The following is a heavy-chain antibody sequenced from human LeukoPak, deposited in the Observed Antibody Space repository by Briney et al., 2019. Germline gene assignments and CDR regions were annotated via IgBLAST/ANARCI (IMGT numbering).Heavy chain of an antibody. Sequence: KPSETLSLTCTVSGGSISSYYWSWIRQPAGKGLEWIGRIYTSGSTNYNPSLKSRVTMSVDTSKNQFSLKLSSVTAADTAVYYCARQRAATIFGVVIDHFDYWGQGTLVTVSS. CDR2: IYTSGST. J-gene: IGHJ4*02. CDR3: ARQRAATIFGVVIDHFDY. D-gene: IGHD3-3*01. V-gene: IGHV4-4*07. CDR1: GGSISSYY.